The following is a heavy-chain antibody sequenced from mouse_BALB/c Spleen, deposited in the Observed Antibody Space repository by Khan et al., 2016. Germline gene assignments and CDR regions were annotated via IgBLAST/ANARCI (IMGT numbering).Heavy chain of an antibody. CDR3: IYMCYCYYRYFNI. D-gene: IGHD1-3*01. J-gene: IGHJ1*03. Sequence: QVQLQQSGAELLKPGASVRISCKATGYTFSSYWIEWVKQRPGHGLEWIGEILPGGGSTRYDAKFKAKATFTSDTSSNTVYMQISSLTSEDSAVYYCIYMCYCYYRYFNIWGTGTTVTVSS. V-gene: IGHV1-9*01. CDR1: GYTFSSYW. CDR2: ILPGGGST.